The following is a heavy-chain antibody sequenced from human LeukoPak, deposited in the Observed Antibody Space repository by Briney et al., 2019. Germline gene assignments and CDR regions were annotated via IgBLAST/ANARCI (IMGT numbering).Heavy chain of an antibody. Sequence: SGTLSLTCAVSGGSISSSNWWSWVRQPPGKGLEWIGEIYHSGSTNYNPSLKSRVTISVDKSKNQFSLKLSSVTAADTAVYYCARSGYSSSWTGYYYYYMDVWGKGTTVTVSS. CDR2: IYHSGST. J-gene: IGHJ6*03. V-gene: IGHV4-4*02. CDR3: ARSGYSSSWTGYYYYYMDV. D-gene: IGHD6-13*01. CDR1: GGSISSSNW.